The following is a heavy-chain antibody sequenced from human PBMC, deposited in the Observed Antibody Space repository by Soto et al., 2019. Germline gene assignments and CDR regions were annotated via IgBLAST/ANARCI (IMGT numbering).Heavy chain of an antibody. CDR3: GIPEETGHLDY. Sequence: ASVKVSCKVSGYSFSEMSMHWVRQTPEKGLEWMGSFDGEDGQTMYAQKFQGRVTMTEDTSADTAYMELSSLRSDDTAVYYCGIPEETGHLDYWGQGTRVTVSS. CDR1: GYSFSEMS. CDR2: FDGEDGQT. J-gene: IGHJ4*02. V-gene: IGHV1-24*01.